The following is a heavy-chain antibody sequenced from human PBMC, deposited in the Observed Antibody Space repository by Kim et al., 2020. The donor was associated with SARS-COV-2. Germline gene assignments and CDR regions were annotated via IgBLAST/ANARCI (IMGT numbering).Heavy chain of an antibody. CDR1: GLTVSSNY. CDR2: VYSAGDT. CDR3: ANEGIAVAFDY. J-gene: IGHJ4*02. V-gene: IGHV3-66*01. Sequence: GGSLRLSCAASGLTVSSNYMRWFRQAPGKGLQWVSVVYSAGDTYYAESVRARFTISRDNSKNTLYLQMNSLRAEDTAVYYCANEGIAVAFDYWGQGTLVTVSS. D-gene: IGHD6-19*01.